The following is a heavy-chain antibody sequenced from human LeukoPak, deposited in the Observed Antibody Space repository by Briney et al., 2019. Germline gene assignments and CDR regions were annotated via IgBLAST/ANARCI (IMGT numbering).Heavy chain of an antibody. D-gene: IGHD3/OR15-3a*01. J-gene: IGHJ3*02. V-gene: IGHV3-48*01. CDR3: ARDPLPGLDAFDI. CDR2: IGSSSRTI. CDR1: GFTFSSYS. Sequence: GGSLRLSCAASGFTFSSYSMNWVRQAPGKGLEWVSFIGSSSRTIYYAGSVKGRFTISRDNAKNSLYLQMNSLRAEDTAVYYCARDPLPGLDAFDIWGQGTMVTVSS.